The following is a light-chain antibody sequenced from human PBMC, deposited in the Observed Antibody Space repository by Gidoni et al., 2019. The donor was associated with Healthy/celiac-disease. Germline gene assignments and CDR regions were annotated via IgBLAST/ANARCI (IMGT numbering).Light chain of an antibody. J-gene: IGKJ2*01. V-gene: IGKV4-1*01. CDR3: QQYYSTPYT. Sequence: DSVMTQSPDPLAVSLGERATINCKSSQSVLYSSNNKNYLAWYPQKPGQPPKLLIYWASTREYGVPDRFSGSGSGTDFTLTISSLQAEDVAVYYCQQYYSTPYTFGQXTKLEIK. CDR1: QSVLYSSNNKNY. CDR2: WAS.